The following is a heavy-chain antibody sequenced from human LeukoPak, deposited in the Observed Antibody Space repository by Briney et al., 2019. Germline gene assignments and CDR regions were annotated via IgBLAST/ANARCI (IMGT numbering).Heavy chain of an antibody. CDR3: AKEKWDC. CDR1: GFTFSSNV. CDR2: ITGSGDST. Sequence: GGSLRLSCAASGFTFSSNVMSWVRQAPGKGLEWVSTITGSGDSTYYADSVKGRFTISRGNSRNTLYLQMHSLRAKDTAVYYCAKEKWDCWGQGTLVTVSS. V-gene: IGHV3-23*01. J-gene: IGHJ4*02. D-gene: IGHD1-26*01.